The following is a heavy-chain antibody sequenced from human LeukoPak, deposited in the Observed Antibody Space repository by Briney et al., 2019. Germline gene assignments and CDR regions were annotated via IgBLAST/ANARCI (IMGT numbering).Heavy chain of an antibody. CDR3: ARVTGAVGFDY. CDR2: ISSSSSYI. Sequence: GGSLRLSCAASGFTFSSYSMNWVRQAPGKGLEWVSSISSSSSYIYYADSVKGRFTISRDNAKNSLYLQMNSLRAEDTAVYYCARVTGAVGFDYWGQGTLVTVSS. V-gene: IGHV3-21*01. D-gene: IGHD1-26*01. CDR1: GFTFSSYS. J-gene: IGHJ4*02.